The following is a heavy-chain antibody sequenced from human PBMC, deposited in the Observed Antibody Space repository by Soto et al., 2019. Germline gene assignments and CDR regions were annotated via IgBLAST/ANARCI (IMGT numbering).Heavy chain of an antibody. CDR1: GFTFSSYG. Sequence: GGSLRLSCAASGFTFSSYGMNWVRQAPGRGLEWVSVISGSGTDTYYADSVKGRFTISRDNSKNTLYLQMNSLRAEDTAVYYCAKDPPTMIVPSWGQGTLVTVSS. J-gene: IGHJ5*02. D-gene: IGHD3-22*01. V-gene: IGHV3-23*01. CDR2: ISGSGTDT. CDR3: AKDPPTMIVPS.